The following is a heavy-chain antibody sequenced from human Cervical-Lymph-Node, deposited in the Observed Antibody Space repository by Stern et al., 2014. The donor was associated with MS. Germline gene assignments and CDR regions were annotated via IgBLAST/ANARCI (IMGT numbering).Heavy chain of an antibody. J-gene: IGHJ6*02. CDR2: IYHSGST. CDR3: ARFLRLNDGEYYDILTGYQVPGLGYYYGMDV. V-gene: IGHV4-59*08. CDR1: GGSISSDY. Sequence: QVQLQESGPGLVKPSETLSLTCTVSGGSISSDYWSWIRQPPGKGLEWIGYIYHSGSTNYNPSLKSRVTLSIDTSKTQLSLKLSSVTAADTAVYYCARFLRLNDGEYYDILTGYQVPGLGYYYGMDVWGQGTTVTVSS. D-gene: IGHD3-9*01.